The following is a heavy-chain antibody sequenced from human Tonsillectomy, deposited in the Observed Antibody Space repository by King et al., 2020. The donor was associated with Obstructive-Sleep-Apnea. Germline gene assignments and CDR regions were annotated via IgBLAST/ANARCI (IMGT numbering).Heavy chain of an antibody. CDR3: ARDRGILTGYYPFDY. V-gene: IGHV3-21*01. J-gene: IGHJ4*02. CDR1: GFTFSSYS. Sequence: VQLVESGGGLVKPGGSLRLSCAASGFTFSSYSMNWVRQAPGKGLEWVSSISSSSSNIYYADSVKGRFTMSRDNAKTSQHLQMNSLRAEDTAVYYCARDRGILTGYYPFDYWGQGTLVTVSS. D-gene: IGHD3-9*01. CDR2: ISSSSSNI.